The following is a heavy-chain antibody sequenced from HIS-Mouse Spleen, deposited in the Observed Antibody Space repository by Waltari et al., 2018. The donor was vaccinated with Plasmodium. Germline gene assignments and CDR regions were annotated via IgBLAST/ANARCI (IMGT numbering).Heavy chain of an antibody. CDR1: GYTFTSYD. CDR3: ARGPTPSNYDRAPFDY. V-gene: IGHV1-8*01. D-gene: IGHD3-9*01. CDR2: MNPNKGNT. J-gene: IGHJ4*02. Sequence: QVQLVQSGAEVKKPGASVKVSCKASGYTFTSYDINWVRQATGQGLEWMGWMNPNKGNTGYAQKFQGRVTMTRNTSISTAYMELSSLRSEDTAVYYCARGPTPSNYDRAPFDYWGQGTLVTVSS.